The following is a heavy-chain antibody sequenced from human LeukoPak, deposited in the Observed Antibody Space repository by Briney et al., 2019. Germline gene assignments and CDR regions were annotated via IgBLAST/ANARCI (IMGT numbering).Heavy chain of an antibody. J-gene: IGHJ4*02. CDR2: ISGNGGRT. CDR3: AKTDSSDYSYYFDY. CDR1: GGTFSSYA. V-gene: IGHV3-23*01. Sequence: ASVKVSCKASGGTFSSYAMSWVRQAPGKGLEWVSAISGNGGRTDYADSGKGRFTISRDNSKNTLYLQMNSLRAEDTAVYYCAKTDSSDYSYYFDYWGQGTLVTVSS. D-gene: IGHD3-22*01.